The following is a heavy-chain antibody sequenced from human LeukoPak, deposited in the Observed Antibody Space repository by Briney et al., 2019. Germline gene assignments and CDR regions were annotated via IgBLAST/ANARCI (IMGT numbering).Heavy chain of an antibody. CDR2: ISGSGGTL. Sequence: GGSLRLSCAASGFTFSSYAMSWVRQAPGKGLEWVSSISGSGGTLYYADSVEGRFTIFRDNSKNMLYLQMNSLRAEDTAVYYCAKEGGYGELSSYFDYWGQGTLVTVSS. CDR1: GFTFSSYA. D-gene: IGHD3-16*02. V-gene: IGHV3-23*01. J-gene: IGHJ4*02. CDR3: AKEGGYGELSSYFDY.